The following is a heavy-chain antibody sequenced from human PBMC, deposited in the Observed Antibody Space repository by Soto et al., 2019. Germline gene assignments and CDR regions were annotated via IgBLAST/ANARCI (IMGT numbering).Heavy chain of an antibody. CDR1: GFTFDDYT. CDR2: ISWDGGST. V-gene: IGHV3-43*01. J-gene: IGHJ6*03. CDR3: AKEDRVVVPARYYYMDV. Sequence: PGGSLRLSCAASGFTFDDYTMHWVRQAPGKGLEWVSLISWDGGSTYYADSVKGRFTISRDNGKNSLYLQMNSLRAEDTAVYYCAKEDRVVVPARYYYMDVWGKGTTVTVSS. D-gene: IGHD2-2*01.